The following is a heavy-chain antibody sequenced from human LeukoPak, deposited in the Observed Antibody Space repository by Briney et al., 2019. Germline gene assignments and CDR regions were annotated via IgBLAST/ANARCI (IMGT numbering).Heavy chain of an antibody. D-gene: IGHD3-10*01. V-gene: IGHV3-13*04. CDR1: GFTFISYD. J-gene: IGHJ3*02. Sequence: GGSLRLSCAASGFTFISYDMHWVRQPTGKGLEWVSGIDTAGGTYYAGSVKGRFTISRENAKNSLSLQMNSLRAGDTAVYYCARRRYGLGSYSDAFDIWGQGTMVSVSS. CDR2: IDTAGGT. CDR3: ARRRYGLGSYSDAFDI.